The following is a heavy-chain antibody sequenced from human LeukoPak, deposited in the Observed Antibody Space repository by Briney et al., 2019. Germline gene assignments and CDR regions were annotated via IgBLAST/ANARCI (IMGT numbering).Heavy chain of an antibody. CDR3: ARGSLPSYDFWSGYSYYFDY. D-gene: IGHD3-3*01. Sequence: PGRSLRLSCAASGFTFSSYGMHWVRQAPGKGPEWVAVIWYDGSNKYYADSVKGRFTISRDNSKNTLYLQMNSLRAEDTAVYYCARGSLPSYDFWSGYSYYFDYWGQGTLVTVSS. CDR1: GFTFSSYG. J-gene: IGHJ4*02. CDR2: IWYDGSNK. V-gene: IGHV3-33*01.